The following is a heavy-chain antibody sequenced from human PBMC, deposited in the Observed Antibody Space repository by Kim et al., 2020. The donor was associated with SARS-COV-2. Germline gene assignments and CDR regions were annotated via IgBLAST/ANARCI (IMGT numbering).Heavy chain of an antibody. V-gene: IGHV3-23*01. J-gene: IGHJ5*02. CDR1: GFTFSSYA. CDR2: ISGSGGST. D-gene: IGHD2-15*01. Sequence: GGSLRLSCAASGFTFSSYAMSWVRQAPGKGLEWVSAISGSGGSTYCADSVKGRFTISRDNSKNTLYLQMNSLRAEDTAVYYCAKDEYCSGGSCSPYWFDPWGQGTLVTVSS. CDR3: AKDEYCSGGSCSPYWFDP.